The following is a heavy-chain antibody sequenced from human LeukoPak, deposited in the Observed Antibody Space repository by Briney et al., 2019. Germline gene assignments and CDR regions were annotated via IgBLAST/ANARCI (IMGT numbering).Heavy chain of an antibody. CDR1: GFTFSSYS. Sequence: GGSLRLSCAASGFTFSSYSMNWVRRAPGKGLEWVSSISSSSSYIYYADSVKGRFTISRDNAKNSLYLQMNRLRAEDTAVYYCARDGVAVAGLDYWGQGTLVTVSS. D-gene: IGHD6-19*01. V-gene: IGHV3-21*01. J-gene: IGHJ4*02. CDR2: ISSSSSYI. CDR3: ARDGVAVAGLDY.